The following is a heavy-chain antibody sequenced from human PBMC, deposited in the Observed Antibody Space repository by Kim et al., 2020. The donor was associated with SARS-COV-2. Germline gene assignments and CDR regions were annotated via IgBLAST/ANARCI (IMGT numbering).Heavy chain of an antibody. Sequence: GGSLRLSCAGSGFIFSNVWMNWVRQAPGKGLEWVGRIKSKPDGGTTDYDAPVKGRFTISRDDSKNTVYLQMNSLKSEDAAVYYCATGGYFFDYWGQGTLVTVSS. CDR1: GFIFSNVW. V-gene: IGHV3-15*01. CDR2: IKSKPDGGTT. J-gene: IGHJ4*02. CDR3: ATGGYFFDY.